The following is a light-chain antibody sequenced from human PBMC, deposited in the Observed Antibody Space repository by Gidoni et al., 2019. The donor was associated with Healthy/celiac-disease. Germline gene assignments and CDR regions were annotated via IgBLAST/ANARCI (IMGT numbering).Light chain of an antibody. CDR2: LNDDGSN. CDR3: QTWGTGIQV. CDR1: SGHSSYA. J-gene: IGLJ2*01. Sequence: QLVLTQSPSASASLGASVKLTCTLSSGHSSYAIAWHQQQPEKGPRYLMKLNDDGSNSKGDGIPDRFSGSSSGAERYLTISSLQSEDEADYYCQTWGTGIQVFGGGTKLTVL. V-gene: IGLV4-69*01.